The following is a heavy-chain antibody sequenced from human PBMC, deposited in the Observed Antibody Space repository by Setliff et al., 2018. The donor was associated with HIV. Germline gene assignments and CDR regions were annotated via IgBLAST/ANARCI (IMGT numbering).Heavy chain of an antibody. Sequence: SETLSLTCTVSGGSSSSSSFYWGWIRQPPGKGLEWIGSIYYSGNTYYNPSLKSRVTISIDTSENQFSLKLSSVTAADTAVYYCARHRYYDILFDPWGQGTLVTVSS. J-gene: IGHJ5*02. V-gene: IGHV4-39*01. CDR3: ARHRYYDILFDP. CDR2: IYYSGNT. CDR1: GGSSSSSSFY. D-gene: IGHD3-9*01.